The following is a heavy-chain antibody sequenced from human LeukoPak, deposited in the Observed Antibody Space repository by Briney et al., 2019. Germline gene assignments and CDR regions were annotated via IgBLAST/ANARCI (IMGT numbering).Heavy chain of an antibody. CDR3: ARRAGAYSHPYDY. Sequence: PGGSLRLSCTVSGFTVSSNSMSWGGQAPGKGLEWGSFIYSVNTHYSASVKGRFTISRDNSKNTLYLQMNSLRAEDTAVYYCARRAGAYSHPYDYWGQGTLVTVSS. CDR1: GFTVSSNS. CDR2: IYSVNT. J-gene: IGHJ4*02. V-gene: IGHV3-53*01. D-gene: IGHD4/OR15-4a*01.